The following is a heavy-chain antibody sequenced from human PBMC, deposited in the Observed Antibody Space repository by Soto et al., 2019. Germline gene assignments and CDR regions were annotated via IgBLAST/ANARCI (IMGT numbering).Heavy chain of an antibody. CDR2: SYYSGST. V-gene: IGHV4-31*03. CDR1: GGSISSGGYY. CDR3: ARAAYKTYYFDY. Sequence: QVQLQESGPGLVKPSQTLSLTCTVSGGSISSGGYYWSWIRQHPGKGLEWIGYSYYSGSTYYNPSLNIRVTISVDTSKNHFSLKLSSVTAADTAVYYCARAAYKTYYFDYWGQGTLVTVSS. D-gene: IGHD1-1*01. J-gene: IGHJ4*02.